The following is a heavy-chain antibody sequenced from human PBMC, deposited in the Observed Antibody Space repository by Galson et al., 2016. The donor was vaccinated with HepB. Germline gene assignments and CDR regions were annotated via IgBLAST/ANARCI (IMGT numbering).Heavy chain of an antibody. CDR3: ARDSSSSLVTSWFDP. Sequence: SVKVSCKASGDTFSNYAISWVRQAPGQGLEWMGAIIPIFDTAVYAQRFQGRVTITADESTSTAYMELSSLTSADTAVYYCARDSSSSLVTSWFDPWGQGTLVTVSS. D-gene: IGHD6-6*01. CDR1: GDTFSNYA. CDR2: IIPIFDTA. V-gene: IGHV1-69*13. J-gene: IGHJ5*02.